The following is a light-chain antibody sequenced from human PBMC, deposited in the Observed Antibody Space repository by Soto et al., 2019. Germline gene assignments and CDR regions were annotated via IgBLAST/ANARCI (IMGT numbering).Light chain of an antibody. Sequence: VLTQSPGPVSLSKGERATLSCRASHSVSSSYLAWYQQKPGQAPRLLIYGASNRASGIPDRISGSGSGTDFTLTISRLEPEDFAVYYCQQYGSSFGQGTRLEIK. CDR1: HSVSSSY. CDR3: QQYGSS. J-gene: IGKJ5*01. CDR2: GAS. V-gene: IGKV3-20*01.